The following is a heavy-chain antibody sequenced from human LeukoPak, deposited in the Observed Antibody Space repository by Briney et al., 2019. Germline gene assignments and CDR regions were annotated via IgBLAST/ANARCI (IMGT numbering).Heavy chain of an antibody. CDR3: ARALAAPAPYGMDV. CDR1: GFTVSTNY. D-gene: IGHD6-13*01. CDR2: IYSGGST. V-gene: IGHV3-53*01. Sequence: GGSLRLSCAASGFTVSTNYMSWVRQAPGKGLEWVSVIYSGGSTYYAEPVKGRFPISRDNSKNTLYLQMNSLRAEGTAVYHCARALAAPAPYGMDVWGQGTTATVSS. J-gene: IGHJ6*02.